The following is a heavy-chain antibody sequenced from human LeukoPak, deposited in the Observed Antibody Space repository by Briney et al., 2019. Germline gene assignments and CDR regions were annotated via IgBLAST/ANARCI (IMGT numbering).Heavy chain of an antibody. CDR3: ARVQRGIAVALDY. CDR1: GFTFSSYG. V-gene: IGHV3-30*03. J-gene: IGHJ4*02. D-gene: IGHD6-19*01. Sequence: GRSLRLSCAASGFTFSSYGMHWVRQAPGKGLEWVAVISYDGIHKYYADSVKGRLTISRDNSKNTLYLQVNSLRAEDTAVYYCARVQRGIAVALDYWGQGTLATVSS. CDR2: ISYDGIHK.